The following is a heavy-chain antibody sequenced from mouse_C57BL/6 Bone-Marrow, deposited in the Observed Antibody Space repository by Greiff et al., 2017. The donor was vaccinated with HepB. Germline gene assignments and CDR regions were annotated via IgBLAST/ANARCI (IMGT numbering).Heavy chain of an antibody. CDR3: ARRARDYSAFAY. J-gene: IGHJ3*01. CDR2: IYWDDDK. Sequence: QVTLKVSGPGLLQSSQPLSLPCSSSGFSLSTSGMGVSWNRQPSGKGLEWLAHIYWDDDKRYNPSLKSRLTISKDTSSNQVFLEITSVDTADTATYYCARRARDYSAFAYWGQGTPVTVSA. V-gene: IGHV8-12*01. CDR1: GFSLSTSGMG. D-gene: IGHD1-1*01.